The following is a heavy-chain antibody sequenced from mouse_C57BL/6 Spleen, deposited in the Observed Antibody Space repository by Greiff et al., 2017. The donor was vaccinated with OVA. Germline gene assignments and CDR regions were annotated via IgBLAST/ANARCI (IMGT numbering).Heavy chain of an antibody. CDR2: INPSNGGT. V-gene: IGHV1-53*01. D-gene: IGHD1-1*01. J-gene: IGHJ3*01. Sequence: VQLQQPGTDLVKPGASVKLSCKASGYTFTSYWMPWVQQRPGQGLEWIGNINPSNGGTNYNEKFKSKATLTVDKSSSTAYMQLSSLTSEDSAVNYGASVEGYYFAYWGQGTLVTVSA. CDR3: ASVEGYYFAY. CDR1: GYTFTSYW.